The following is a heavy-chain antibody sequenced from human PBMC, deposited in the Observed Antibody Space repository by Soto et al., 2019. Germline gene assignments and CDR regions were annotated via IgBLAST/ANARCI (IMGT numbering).Heavy chain of an antibody. V-gene: IGHV4-30-4*01. J-gene: IGHJ4*02. Sequence: QVQLQESGPGLVKPSQTLSLTCTVSGGSISSGDYYWSWIRQPPGKGLEWIGYIYYSGSTYYNPSLRSRVTISVDTSKTQFSLKLSSVTAADTAVYDCAGRTVIPYTRVDYWGQGTLVTVSS. CDR3: AGRTVIPYTRVDY. D-gene: IGHD3-10*01. CDR1: GGSISSGDYY. CDR2: IYYSGST.